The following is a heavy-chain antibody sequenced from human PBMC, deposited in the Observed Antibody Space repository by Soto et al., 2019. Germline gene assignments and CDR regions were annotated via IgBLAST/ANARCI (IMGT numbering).Heavy chain of an antibody. J-gene: IGHJ4*02. V-gene: IGHV3-23*01. CDR1: GITFSSYA. CDR3: AKDRDNSGYDPALDY. CDR2: IGGSGNTI. D-gene: IGHD5-12*01. Sequence: GGLRLSCAASGITFSSYAMSWVRQAPGKGLEWVSDIGGSGNTIYYADSVKGRFIISRDNSKNMVYLQMNSLRAEDTAVYYCAKDRDNSGYDPALDYCGQGILVTVTS.